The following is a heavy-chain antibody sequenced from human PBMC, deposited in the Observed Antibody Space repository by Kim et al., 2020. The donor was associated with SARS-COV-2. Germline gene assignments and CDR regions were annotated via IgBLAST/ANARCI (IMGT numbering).Heavy chain of an antibody. CDR1: GFTFSSYS. CDR2: ISSSSSYI. V-gene: IGHV3-21*01. CDR3: ARGALEATGSRTKYYYYSMDV. Sequence: GGSLRLSCAASGFTFSSYSMNWVRQAPGKGLEWVSSISSSSSYIYYADSVKGRFTISRDNAKNSLYLQMNSLRAEDTAVYYCARGALEATGSRTKYYYYSMDVWGQGTKVTVSS. D-gene: IGHD1-1*01. J-gene: IGHJ6*02.